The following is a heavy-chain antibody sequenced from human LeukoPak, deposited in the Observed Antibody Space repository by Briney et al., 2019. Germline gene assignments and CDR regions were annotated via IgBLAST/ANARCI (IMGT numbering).Heavy chain of an antibody. CDR3: TTWSSQFVY. Sequence: GGSLRLSCAASGFTFSDTWMTWVRQAPGKGLECVGFIQSKTDGGTTDSATPVKGRFTVSRDDSKNTLYLQMNSLKTEDTAVYYCTTWSSQFVYWGQGTLVTVSS. D-gene: IGHD6-6*01. V-gene: IGHV3-15*01. J-gene: IGHJ4*02. CDR2: IQSKTDGGTT. CDR1: GFTFSDTW.